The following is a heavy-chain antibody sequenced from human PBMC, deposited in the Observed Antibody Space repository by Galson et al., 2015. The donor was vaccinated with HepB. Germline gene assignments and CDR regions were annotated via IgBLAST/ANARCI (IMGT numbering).Heavy chain of an antibody. CDR1: GFTFSYYV. CDR3: AKVFPEKTDGWYRQALYYFDS. Sequence: SLRLSCAASGFTFSYYVMAWVRQAPGKGLEWISAITPSGDNTYSADSMKGRFFISRDNSQNTLFLQMNSLRADDTAIYFCAKVFPEKTDGWYRQALYYFDSWGQGTRVTVSP. J-gene: IGHJ4*02. CDR2: ITPSGDNT. D-gene: IGHD6-19*01. V-gene: IGHV3-23*01.